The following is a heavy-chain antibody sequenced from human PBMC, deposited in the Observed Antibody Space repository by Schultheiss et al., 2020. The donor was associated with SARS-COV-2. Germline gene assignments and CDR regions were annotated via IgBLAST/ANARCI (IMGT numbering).Heavy chain of an antibody. D-gene: IGHD1-1*01. V-gene: IGHV4-39*01. J-gene: IGHJ4*02. CDR2: IYYSGST. CDR1: GGSISTYY. CDR3: ARHGNGFH. Sequence: SETLSLTCTVSGGSISTYYWTWIRQPPGKGLEWIGSIYYSGSTYYNPSLKSRVTISVDTSKNQFSMKLSSVTAADTAVYYCARHGNGFHWGQGTLVTVSS.